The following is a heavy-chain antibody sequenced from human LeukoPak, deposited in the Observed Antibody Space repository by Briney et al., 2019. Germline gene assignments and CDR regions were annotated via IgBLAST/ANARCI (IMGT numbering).Heavy chain of an antibody. CDR2: IYYSGST. CDR3: AREAPELGIRGDY. CDR1: GGSISSSSYY. J-gene: IGHJ4*02. V-gene: IGHV4-39*07. Sequence: SETLSLTCTVSGGSISSSSYYWGWIRQPPGKGLEWIGSIYYSGSTYYNPSLKSRVTISVDTSKNQFSLKLSSVTAADTAVYYCAREAPELGIRGDYWGQGTLVTVSS. D-gene: IGHD7-27*01.